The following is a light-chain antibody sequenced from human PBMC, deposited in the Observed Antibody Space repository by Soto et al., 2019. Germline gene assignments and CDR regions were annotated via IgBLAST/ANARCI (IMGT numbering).Light chain of an antibody. J-gene: IGKJ4*01. V-gene: IGKV1-33*01. CDR2: DAL. CDR1: QDISDY. Sequence: DIQMTQSPSSLSASIGDRVAITCQASQDISDYLNWYQQNPGKAPKLLIYDALNLETGVPSRFSGSGSGTDFTFTISSLQPEDIATYYCQQYGNLPRTFGGGTKVEI. CDR3: QQYGNLPRT.